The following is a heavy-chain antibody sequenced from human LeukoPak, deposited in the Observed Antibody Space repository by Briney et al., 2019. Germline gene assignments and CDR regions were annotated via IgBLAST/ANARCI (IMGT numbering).Heavy chain of an antibody. J-gene: IGHJ4*02. CDR3: ASAWHLGIVVVMLDS. CDR1: GFTFSNYA. CDR2: IFFDGTMQ. Sequence: GGSLRLSCAASGFTFSNYAMHWVRQAPGKGLEWVAVIFFDGTMQYYADSVKGRFTISRDNSKNTLYLQVNSLRVEDTAVYYCASAWHLGIVVVMLDSWGQGTLVTVSS. V-gene: IGHV3-30*04. D-gene: IGHD3-22*01.